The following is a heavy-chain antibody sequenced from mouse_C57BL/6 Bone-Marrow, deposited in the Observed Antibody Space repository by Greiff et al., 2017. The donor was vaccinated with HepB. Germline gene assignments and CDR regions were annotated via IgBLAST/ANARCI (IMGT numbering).Heavy chain of an antibody. CDR2: IHPNSGST. CDR3: ARLGVDGFPDY. Sequence: QVQLQQSGAELVKPGASVKLSCKASGYTFTSYWMHWVKQRPGQGLEWIGMIHPNSGSTNYNEKFKSKATLTVDKSSSTAYMQLSSLTSEDSAVYYCARLGVDGFPDYWGQGTTLTVSS. J-gene: IGHJ2*01. V-gene: IGHV1-64*01. D-gene: IGHD2-3*01. CDR1: GYTFTSYW.